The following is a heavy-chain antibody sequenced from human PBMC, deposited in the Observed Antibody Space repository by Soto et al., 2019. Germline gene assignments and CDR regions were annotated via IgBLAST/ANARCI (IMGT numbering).Heavy chain of an antibody. CDR2: ISYDGSNK. D-gene: IGHD3-22*01. Sequence: QVQLVESGGGVVQPGSSLRLSCAASGFTFSSYGMHWVRQAPGKGLEWVAVISYDGSNKYYADSVKGRFTISRDNSKNTLYLQMNSLRAEDTAVYYCANDHYYDSSGYYLDYWGQGTLVTVSS. J-gene: IGHJ4*02. CDR1: GFTFSSYG. V-gene: IGHV3-30*18. CDR3: ANDHYYDSSGYYLDY.